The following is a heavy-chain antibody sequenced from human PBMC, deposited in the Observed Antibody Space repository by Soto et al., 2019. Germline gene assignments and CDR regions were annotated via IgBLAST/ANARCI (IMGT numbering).Heavy chain of an antibody. CDR1: GYSFTSYW. V-gene: IGHV5-51*01. J-gene: IGHJ3*01. D-gene: IGHD7-27*01. CDR3: ARTLNWGADAFDV. Sequence: GESLKISCKGSGYSFTSYWIGWVRQMPGKGLERMGIIYPGDSDTRYSPSFEGQVTISADKSISTAYLLWRSLKASDTAMYYCARTLNWGADAFDVWGQGTMVTVSS. CDR2: IYPGDSDT.